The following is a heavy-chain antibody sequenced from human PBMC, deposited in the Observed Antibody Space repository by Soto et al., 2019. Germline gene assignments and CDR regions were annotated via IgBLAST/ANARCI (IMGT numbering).Heavy chain of an antibody. D-gene: IGHD3-3*02. Sequence: EVQLLESGGGLVQPGGSVRLSCAASGFTFSPYAMAWVRQAPGKGLEWVATISNTGDTYYADSVKGRFTISRDNSKNTLYLQMNSLRAEDTAVFYCAKRVAFYFESWGQGTLVTVSS. V-gene: IGHV3-23*01. CDR2: ISNTGDT. CDR3: AKRVAFYFES. J-gene: IGHJ4*02. CDR1: GFTFSPYA.